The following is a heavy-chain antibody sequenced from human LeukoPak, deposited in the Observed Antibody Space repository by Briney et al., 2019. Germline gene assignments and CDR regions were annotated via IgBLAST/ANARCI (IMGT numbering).Heavy chain of an antibody. V-gene: IGHV3-30*04. CDR1: GFTFSSYA. CDR2: ISYDGSNK. CDR3: ARERKYDSTFDY. D-gene: IGHD1-1*01. J-gene: IGHJ4*02. Sequence: GGSLRLSCAASGFTFSSYAMHWVRQAPGKGLEWVAVISYDGSNKYYADSVKGRFTISRDNAKNTLYLQMNSLRAEDTAVYFCARERKYDSTFDYWGQGTLVTVSS.